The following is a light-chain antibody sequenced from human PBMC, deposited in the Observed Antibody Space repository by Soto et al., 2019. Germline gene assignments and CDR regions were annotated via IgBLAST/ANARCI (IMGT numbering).Light chain of an antibody. J-gene: IGLJ1*01. CDR2: EVN. CDR3: SSYAGSSNV. CDR1: SSDGGGYNY. Sequence: QSALTQPPSASGSPGQSVAISCTGTSSDGGGYNYVSWYQQHPGKAPKLMIYEVNKRPSGVPHRFSGSKSGNTASLTVSGLQAEDEADYYCSSYAGSSNVFGTGTKLTV. V-gene: IGLV2-8*01.